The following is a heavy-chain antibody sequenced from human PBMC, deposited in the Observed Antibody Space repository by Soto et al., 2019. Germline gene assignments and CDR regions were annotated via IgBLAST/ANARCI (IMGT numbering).Heavy chain of an antibody. D-gene: IGHD4-17*01. CDR2: IYYSGST. CDR3: ARRYGYYFDY. Sequence: SETLSLTCTVSGGSISSYYLSWIRQPPGKGLEWIGYIYYSGSTNYNPSLKSRVTISVDTSKNQLSLKLSSVTAADTAVYYCARRYGYYFDYWGRGTLVTVSS. J-gene: IGHJ4*02. CDR1: GGSISSYY. V-gene: IGHV4-59*08.